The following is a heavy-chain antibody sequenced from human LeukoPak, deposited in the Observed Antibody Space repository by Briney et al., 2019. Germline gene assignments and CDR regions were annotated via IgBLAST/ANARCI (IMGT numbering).Heavy chain of an antibody. J-gene: IGHJ6*02. Sequence: PSETLSLTCTVSGGSISSYSWSWIRQPPGKGLEWIGYIYYSGSTYYNPSLKSRVTISVDTSKNQFSLKLSSVTAADTAVYYCANVMVVSDYYYGMDVWGQGTTVTVSS. CDR1: GGSISSYS. CDR3: ANVMVVSDYYYGMDV. CDR2: IYYSGST. D-gene: IGHD2-15*01. V-gene: IGHV4-59*06.